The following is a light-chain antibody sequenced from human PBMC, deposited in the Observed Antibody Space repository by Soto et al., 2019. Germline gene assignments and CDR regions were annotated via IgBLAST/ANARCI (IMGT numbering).Light chain of an antibody. CDR2: TAS. CDR3: IQDYNYPLT. CDR1: QSISVS. V-gene: IGKV1-6*01. J-gene: IGKJ4*01. Sequence: IQMTQSPSSLSASVGDTVTITCRASQSISVSLAWYQQKPGKAPNLLIYTASTLQSGVPSRFSGSGSGTDFTLTISSLQPEDFATYYCIQDYNYPLTFGGGTKVDIK.